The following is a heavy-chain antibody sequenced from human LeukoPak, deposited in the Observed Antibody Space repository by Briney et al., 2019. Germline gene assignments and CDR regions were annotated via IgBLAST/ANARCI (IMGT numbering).Heavy chain of an antibody. Sequence: PGGSLRLSCAASGITFSSCAMSWVRQAPVKGLEWVSAISGSGGRTYYADSVKGRVTISRDNSKNTLYLQMNSLRAEDTAVYYSAKNDYGDNPVAIDNWGQGTLVTVSS. J-gene: IGHJ4*02. D-gene: IGHD4-23*01. CDR1: GITFSSCA. CDR2: ISGSGGRT. CDR3: AKNDYGDNPVAIDN. V-gene: IGHV3-23*01.